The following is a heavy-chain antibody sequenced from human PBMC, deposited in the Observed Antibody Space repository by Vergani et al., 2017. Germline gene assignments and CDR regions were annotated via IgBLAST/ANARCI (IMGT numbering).Heavy chain of an antibody. J-gene: IGHJ5*02. CDR1: GGSISSYY. D-gene: IGHD4-17*01. Sequence: QVQLQESGPGLVKPSETLSLTCTVSGGSISSYYWSWIRQPPGKGLEWIGYIYYSGSTNYNPSLKSRVTISVDTSKNQFSLKLSPVTAADTAVYYCARIQTTASGFRPWGQGTLVTVSS. V-gene: IGHV4-59*01. CDR2: IYYSGST. CDR3: ARIQTTASGFRP.